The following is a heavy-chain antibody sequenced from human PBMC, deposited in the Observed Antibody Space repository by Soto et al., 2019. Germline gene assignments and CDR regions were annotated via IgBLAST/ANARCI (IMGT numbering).Heavy chain of an antibody. J-gene: IGHJ4*02. D-gene: IGHD2-2*01. CDR1: ECVFSGDR. CDR2: IRDDVRRT. V-gene: IGHV3-23*01. Sequence: PAGSERHSFVASECVFSGDRCTWVNQAPGQGLEWVSSIRDDVRRTNYADSVRGRFTISRDNSKNTLYLQMDNLRAEDTAVYYCAKPFSRCDRNSCYFVFDSWGQGTQVTVSS. CDR3: AKPFSRCDRNSCYFVFDS.